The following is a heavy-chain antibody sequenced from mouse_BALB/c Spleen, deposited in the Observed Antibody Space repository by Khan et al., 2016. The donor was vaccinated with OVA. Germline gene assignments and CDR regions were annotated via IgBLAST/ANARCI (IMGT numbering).Heavy chain of an antibody. J-gene: IGHJ3*01. Sequence: EVQLQESGPDLVKPSQSLSLTCTVTGYSITSGYSWHWIRQFPGNKLEWMGYIHYSGSTNYNPSLKSRISITRDTSKHQFFLQVHSVTTEDTATYYWARGGRYGNYWFAYWGRGTLVTVAA. CDR2: IHYSGST. CDR3: ARGGRYGNYWFAY. V-gene: IGHV3-1*02. CDR1: GYSITSGYS. D-gene: IGHD2-1*01.